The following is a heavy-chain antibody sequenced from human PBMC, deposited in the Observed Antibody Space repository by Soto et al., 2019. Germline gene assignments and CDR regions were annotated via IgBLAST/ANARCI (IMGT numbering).Heavy chain of an antibody. Sequence: EVQLVESGGGLVQPGESLRLSCAASGFTFNTYEMNWVRQAPGKGLEWVAYISSRGTSTFYADSVKGRFSISRDNDNDSVSLLMNNLRVDDTAVYYCARDRGYITGWYGGALDFWGQGTLVTVSS. CDR3: ARDRGYITGWYGGALDF. CDR1: GFTFNTYE. D-gene: IGHD6-19*01. CDR2: ISSRGTST. V-gene: IGHV3-48*03. J-gene: IGHJ4*02.